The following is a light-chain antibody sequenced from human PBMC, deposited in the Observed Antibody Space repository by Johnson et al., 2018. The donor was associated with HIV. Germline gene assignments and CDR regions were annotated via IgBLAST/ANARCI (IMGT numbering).Light chain of an antibody. CDR3: GTWDSSLGAWV. V-gene: IGLV1-51*02. CDR1: SSNIGNNY. Sequence: QSVLTQPPSVSAAPGQKVTISCSGSSSNIGNNYVSWYQQLPGTAPKLLIYENYKRPSGIPDRFSGSKSGTSATLGITGLQTGDEADYYCGTWDSSLGAWVFGTGTKVTVL. CDR2: ENY. J-gene: IGLJ1*01.